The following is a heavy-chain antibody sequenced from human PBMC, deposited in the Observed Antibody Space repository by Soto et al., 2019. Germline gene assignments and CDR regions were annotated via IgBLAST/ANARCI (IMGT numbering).Heavy chain of an antibody. D-gene: IGHD3-3*01. V-gene: IGHV4-61*01. Sequence: QVQLQESGPGLVKPSEALSLTCAVSGDSVTTGQYYWSWIRQTQGKGLEWIGYIYNRGSTSYNPSLKNRVTISVDTSKNQFSLKLSSVTAADTAVYYCAIKMREYEIFGLLMNDAFDIWGQGTMVTVSS. CDR2: IYNRGST. CDR3: AIKMREYEIFGLLMNDAFDI. CDR1: GDSVTTGQYY. J-gene: IGHJ3*02.